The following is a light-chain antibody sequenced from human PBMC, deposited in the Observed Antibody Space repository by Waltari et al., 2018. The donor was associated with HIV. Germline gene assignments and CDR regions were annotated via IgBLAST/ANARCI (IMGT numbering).Light chain of an antibody. J-gene: IGLJ1*01. Sequence: QSALTQPASVSGSPGQSITISCTGTSSDVGSYNLVSWYQQHPVKAPKLMIYEVSKRPSGVSNRFSGSKSGNTASLTISGLQAEDEADYYCCSYAGSSAFYVFGTGTKVTVL. CDR2: EVS. CDR1: SSDVGSYNL. CDR3: CSYAGSSAFYV. V-gene: IGLV2-23*02.